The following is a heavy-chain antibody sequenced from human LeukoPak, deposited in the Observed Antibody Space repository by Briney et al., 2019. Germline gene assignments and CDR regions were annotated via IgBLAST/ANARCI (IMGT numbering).Heavy chain of an antibody. CDR1: GGSFSGYY. D-gene: IGHD3-22*01. CDR3: ARDNVYYDSSGYYYYYYMDV. V-gene: IGHV4-4*07. CDR2: IYTSGST. J-gene: IGHJ6*03. Sequence: SETLSLTCAVYGGSFSGYYWSWIRQPAGKGLEWIGRIYTSGSTNYNPSLKSRVTMSVDTSKNQFSLKLSSVTAADTAVYYCARDNVYYDSSGYYYYYYMDVWGKGTTVTISS.